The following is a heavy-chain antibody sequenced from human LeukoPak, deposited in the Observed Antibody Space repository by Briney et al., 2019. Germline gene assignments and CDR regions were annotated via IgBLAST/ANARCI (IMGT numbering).Heavy chain of an antibody. V-gene: IGHV1-18*01. CDR1: GYTFTSYG. CDR3: ARVMAPAVAGLNAFDI. J-gene: IGHJ3*02. D-gene: IGHD6-19*01. CDR2: ISAYNGNT. Sequence: GASVKVSCKASGYTFTSYGISWVRQAPGQGLEWMGWISAYNGNTNYAQKLQGRVTMTTDTSTSTAYMELRSLRSDDTAVYYCARVMAPAVAGLNAFDIWGQGTMVTVSS.